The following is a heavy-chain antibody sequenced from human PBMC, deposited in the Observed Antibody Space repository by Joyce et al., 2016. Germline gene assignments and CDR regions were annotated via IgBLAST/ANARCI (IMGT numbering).Heavy chain of an antibody. CDR1: GYSISSGHY. CDR2: IYRSGNT. V-gene: IGHV4-38-2*01. CDR3: ARGDEYCTSTSCALSDF. Sequence: QVQLQESGPGLVKPSETLSLTCAVSGYSISSGHYWGWIRQPPGKGLEWIGSIYRSGNTYYNPSLKSRVTISVDTSKNHSSLKLNSLTAADTAVYYCARGDEYCTSTSCALSDFWGQGTLVTVSS. J-gene: IGHJ4*02. D-gene: IGHD2-2*01.